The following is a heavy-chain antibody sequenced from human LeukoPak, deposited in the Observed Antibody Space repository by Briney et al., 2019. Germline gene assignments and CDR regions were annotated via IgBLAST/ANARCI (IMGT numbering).Heavy chain of an antibody. Sequence: GGSLRLSCAASGFTFSSYGMHWVRQAPGKGLEWVAVISYDGSNKYYADSVKGRFTISRDNSKNTLYLQMNSLRAEDTAVYYCARAYSPADAFDIWGQGTMVTVSS. J-gene: IGHJ3*02. D-gene: IGHD4-11*01. CDR3: ARAYSPADAFDI. CDR2: ISYDGSNK. V-gene: IGHV3-30*03. CDR1: GFTFSSYG.